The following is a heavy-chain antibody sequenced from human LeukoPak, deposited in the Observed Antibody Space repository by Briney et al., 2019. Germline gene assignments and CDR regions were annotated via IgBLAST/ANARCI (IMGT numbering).Heavy chain of an antibody. CDR1: GFTFGDYA. CDR3: AKGYIIAGRQWYLDL. CDR2: IRYDGSDS. D-gene: IGHD6-13*01. J-gene: IGHJ2*01. Sequence: GGSLRLSCSAFGFTFGDYAFHWVRQAPGKGLEWLAFIRYDGSDSYYADSVKGRFTISRDNAKDSLYLQMNSLRAEDAAVYYCAKGYIIAGRQWYLDLWGRGTLVGVSS. V-gene: IGHV3-30*02.